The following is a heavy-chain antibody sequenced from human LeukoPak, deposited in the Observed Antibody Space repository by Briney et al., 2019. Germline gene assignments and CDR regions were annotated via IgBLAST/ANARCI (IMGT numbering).Heavy chain of an antibody. D-gene: IGHD3-22*01. J-gene: IGHJ6*03. CDR1: GFTFSSYW. CDR2: IKQDGSEK. Sequence: GGSLRLSCAASGFTFSSYWMNWVRQAPGKGLEWVANIKQDGSEKYYVDSVKGRFTISRDNAKNSLYLQMNSLRAEDTAVYYCARVTYYYDSSGYYSYYYMDVWGKGTTVTISS. V-gene: IGHV3-7*01. CDR3: ARVTYYYDSSGYYSYYYMDV.